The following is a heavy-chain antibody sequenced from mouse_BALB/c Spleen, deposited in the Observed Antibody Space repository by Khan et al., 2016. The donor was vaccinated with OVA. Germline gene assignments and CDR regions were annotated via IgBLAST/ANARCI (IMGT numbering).Heavy chain of an antibody. CDR2: ITNGGGST. CDR3: ARVPTFITTALDY. D-gene: IGHD1-2*01. V-gene: IGHV5-12-2*01. Sequence: EVQLVESGGGLVQPGGSLKLSCAASGFTFSSNTMSWVRQTPEKRLEWVAYITNGGGSTYYPDTVKGRFTITRDNAKNTLYLQMNSLKSDDTAMYYCARVPTFITTALDYWGQGTSVTVSS. J-gene: IGHJ4*01. CDR1: GFTFSSNT.